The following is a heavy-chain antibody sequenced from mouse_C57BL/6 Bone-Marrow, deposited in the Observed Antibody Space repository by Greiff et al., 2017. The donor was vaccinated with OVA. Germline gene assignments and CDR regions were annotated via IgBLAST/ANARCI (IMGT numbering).Heavy chain of an antibody. CDR1: GYTFTEYT. Sequence: QVQLQQSGAELVKPGASVKLSCKASGYTFTEYTIHWVKQRSGQGLEWIGWFYPGSGSLKYNEKFKDKATLTADKSSSTVYMELSRLTSEDSAVYFCARHEEFVLGTTVVEWYFDVWGTGTTVTVSS. V-gene: IGHV1-62-2*01. CDR2: FYPGSGSL. J-gene: IGHJ1*03. CDR3: ARHEEFVLGTTVVEWYFDV. D-gene: IGHD1-1*01.